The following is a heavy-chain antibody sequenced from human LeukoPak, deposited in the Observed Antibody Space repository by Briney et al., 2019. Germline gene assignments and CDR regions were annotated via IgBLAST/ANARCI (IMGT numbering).Heavy chain of an antibody. V-gene: IGHV4-34*01. CDR1: GGSLSGYY. D-gene: IGHD5-24*01. J-gene: IGHJ4*02. Sequence: SETLSLTCAVYGGSLSGYYWSWIRQSPGKGLEWIGEINDSGSTNYNPSLKSRVTISVDTSKNQFSLKLTSVTAADTAVYYCASSRRWLQSFDYWGQGTLVTVSS. CDR3: ASSRRWLQSFDY. CDR2: INDSGST.